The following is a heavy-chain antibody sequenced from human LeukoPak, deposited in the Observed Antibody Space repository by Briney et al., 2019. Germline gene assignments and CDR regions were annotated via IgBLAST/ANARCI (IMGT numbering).Heavy chain of an antibody. V-gene: IGHV1-2*02. J-gene: IGHJ3*02. D-gene: IGHD4-23*01. Sequence: GASVKVSCKASGYIFTDYYMHWVQQAPGQGLEWMGWFNPASGGTKYAQKFQGRVTMTRDTSINTAYMELSSLGLDDTAVYYCARGLYYGGNQRAHDAFDIWGQGTLVTVSS. CDR3: ARGLYYGGNQRAHDAFDI. CDR2: FNPASGGT. CDR1: GYIFTDYY.